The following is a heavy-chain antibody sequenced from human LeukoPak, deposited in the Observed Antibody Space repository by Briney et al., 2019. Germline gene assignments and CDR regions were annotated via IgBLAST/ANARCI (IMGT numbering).Heavy chain of an antibody. V-gene: IGHV4-31*03. CDR1: GGSISSGGYY. Sequence: NPSQTLSLTCTVSGGSISSGGYYWSWIRQHPGKGLEWIGYIYYSGGTYYNPSLKSRVTISVDTSKNQFSLKLSSVTAADTAVYYCARVYGDSGTPYFDYWGQGTLVTVSS. J-gene: IGHJ4*02. D-gene: IGHD4-17*01. CDR3: ARVYGDSGTPYFDY. CDR2: IYYSGGT.